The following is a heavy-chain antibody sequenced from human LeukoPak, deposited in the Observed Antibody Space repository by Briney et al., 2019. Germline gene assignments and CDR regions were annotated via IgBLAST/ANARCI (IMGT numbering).Heavy chain of an antibody. V-gene: IGHV3-7*01. CDR2: IKQDGSEK. CDR1: GFTFSSYW. Sequence: GGSLRLSCAASGFTFSSYWMSWVRQAPGKGLEWVANIKQDGSEKYYVDSVKGRFTISRDNAKNSLYLQMNSLRAEDTAVYYCARDGLWFGRWPVDVWGQGTTVTVSS. CDR3: ARDGLWFGRWPVDV. D-gene: IGHD3-10*01. J-gene: IGHJ6*02.